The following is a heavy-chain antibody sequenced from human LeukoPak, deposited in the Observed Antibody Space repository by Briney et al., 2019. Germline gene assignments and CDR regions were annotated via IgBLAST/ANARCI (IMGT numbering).Heavy chain of an antibody. D-gene: IGHD1-1*01. V-gene: IGHV4-59*01. Sequence: PSETLSLTCTVSGGSISSYYWSWIRQPPGKGLKWIGYIYYSGSTNYNPSLKSRVTISVDTSKNQFSLKLSSVTAADTAVYYCARLGTLYYYYYGMDVWGQGTTVTVSS. CDR1: GGSISSYY. CDR2: IYYSGST. CDR3: ARLGTLYYYYYGMDV. J-gene: IGHJ6*02.